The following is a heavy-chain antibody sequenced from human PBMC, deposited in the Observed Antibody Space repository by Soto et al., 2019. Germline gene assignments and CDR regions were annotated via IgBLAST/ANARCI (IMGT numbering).Heavy chain of an antibody. D-gene: IGHD5-18*01. CDR3: AKDGGGYNYGYVMLDKYYYGMDV. CDR1: GFTFSTYA. CDR2: ISYDGTNK. V-gene: IGHV3-30-3*01. Sequence: QVQLVESGGGVVQPGRSLRLSCAASGFTFSTYAMHWVRQAPGKGLEWVPVISYDGTNKYYADSVRGRFTISRDNSKNTLVLQMNSLRAEDTAVYYCAKDGGGYNYGYVMLDKYYYGMDVWGQGTTVTVSS. J-gene: IGHJ6*02.